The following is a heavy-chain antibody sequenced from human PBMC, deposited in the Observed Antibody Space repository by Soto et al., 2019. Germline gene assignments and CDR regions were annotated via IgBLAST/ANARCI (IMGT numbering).Heavy chain of an antibody. J-gene: IGHJ4*02. V-gene: IGHV3-48*01. Sequence: EVQLVESGGGLVQPGGSLRLSCEASGFTFSNFGINWVRQAPGKGLEWVSHISSSSTTIYYAESVKGRFTISRDNAKNSLYLQMSSLRGEDTAVYYCATSFITTIGTTAWSQGTLVTVSS. CDR3: ATSFITTIGTTA. CDR2: ISSSSTTI. CDR1: GFTFSNFG. D-gene: IGHD1-1*01.